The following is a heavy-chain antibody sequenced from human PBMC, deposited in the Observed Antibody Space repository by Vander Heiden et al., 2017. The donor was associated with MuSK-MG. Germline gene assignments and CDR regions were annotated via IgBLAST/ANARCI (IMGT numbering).Heavy chain of an antibody. D-gene: IGHD3-10*01. J-gene: IGHJ6*02. CDR1: GYTFTSYG. CDR3: ARDLYYYGSGSYYDGNYYYYGMDV. CDR2: ISAYNGNT. Sequence: QVQLVQSGAEVKKPGASVKVSCKASGYTFTSYGISWVRQAPGQGLEWMGWISAYNGNTNYAQKLQGRVTMTTDTSTSTAYMELRSLRSDDTAVYYCARDLYYYGSGSYYDGNYYYYGMDVWGQGTTVTVSS. V-gene: IGHV1-18*01.